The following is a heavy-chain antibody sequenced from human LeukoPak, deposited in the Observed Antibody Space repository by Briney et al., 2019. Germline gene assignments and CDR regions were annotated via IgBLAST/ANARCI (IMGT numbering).Heavy chain of an antibody. V-gene: IGHV3-23*01. J-gene: IGHJ4*02. CDR2: ISGSGGST. D-gene: IGHD3-3*01. CDR1: GFTFSSYT. Sequence: GGSLRLSCEASGFTFSSYTMNWIRQAPGKGLEWVSAISGSGGSTYYADSVKGRFTISRDNSKNTLYLQMNSLRAEDTAVYYCAKFSGGKRSGYSPFDYWGQGTLVTVSS. CDR3: AKFSGGKRSGYSPFDY.